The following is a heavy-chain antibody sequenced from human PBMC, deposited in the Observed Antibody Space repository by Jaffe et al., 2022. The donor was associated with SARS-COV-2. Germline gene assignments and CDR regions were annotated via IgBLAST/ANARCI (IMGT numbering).Heavy chain of an antibody. J-gene: IGHJ4*02. Sequence: EVQLVESGGGLVQPGRSLRLSCAASGFTFDDYAMHWVRQAPGKGLEWVSGISWNSGSIGYADSVKGRFTISRDNAKNSLYLQMNSLRAEDTALYYCAKAGGHSSRNYFDYWGQGTLVTVSS. V-gene: IGHV3-9*01. CDR1: GFTFDDYA. CDR2: ISWNSGSI. CDR3: AKAGGHSSRNYFDY. D-gene: IGHD6-13*01.